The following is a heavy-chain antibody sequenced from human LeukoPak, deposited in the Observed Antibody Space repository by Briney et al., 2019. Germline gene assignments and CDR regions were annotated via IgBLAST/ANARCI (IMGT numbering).Heavy chain of an antibody. D-gene: IGHD2-2*03. J-gene: IGHJ4*02. Sequence: GGSLRLSCAASGFTFSSYSMNWVRQAPGKGLEWVSYISSSSSTIYYADSVKGRFTISRDNAKNSLYLQMNSLRAEDTAVYYCARDGSVGGFDYWGQGTLVTVSS. CDR3: ARDGSVGGFDY. V-gene: IGHV3-48*01. CDR1: GFTFSSYS. CDR2: ISSSSSTI.